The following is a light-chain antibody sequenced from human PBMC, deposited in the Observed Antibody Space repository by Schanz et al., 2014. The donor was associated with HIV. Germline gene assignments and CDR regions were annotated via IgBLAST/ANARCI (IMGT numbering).Light chain of an antibody. V-gene: IGLV1-47*01. Sequence: QSVLTQPPSASGTPGQRVTISCSGSSSNIGSNTVNWYQQLPGTAPKLLIYMDNQRPSGVPDRFSGSKSGTSATLVISGLRSEDEAHYYCAAWDDSLSGQVFGGGTKLTVL. CDR3: AAWDDSLSGQV. CDR2: MDN. CDR1: SSNIGSNT. J-gene: IGLJ3*02.